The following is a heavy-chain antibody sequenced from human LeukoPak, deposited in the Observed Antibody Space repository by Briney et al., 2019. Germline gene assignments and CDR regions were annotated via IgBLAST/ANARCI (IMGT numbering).Heavy chain of an antibody. Sequence: ASVKVSCKASGGTFSSYTISWVRQAPGQGLEWMGIINPSGGSTSYAQKFQGRVTMTRDTSTSTVYMELSSLRSEDTAVYYCARGSNVQLWLIDWGQGTLVAVSS. CDR3: ARGSNVQLWLID. V-gene: IGHV1-46*01. D-gene: IGHD5-18*01. J-gene: IGHJ4*02. CDR2: INPSGGST. CDR1: GGTFSSYT.